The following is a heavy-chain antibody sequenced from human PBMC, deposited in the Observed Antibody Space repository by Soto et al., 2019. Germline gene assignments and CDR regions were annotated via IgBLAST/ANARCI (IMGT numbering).Heavy chain of an antibody. J-gene: IGHJ4*02. Sequence: GGSLRLSCSAPGFTFSDYAMYWVRQAPGKGLEYVSGLSRDGTDTSYTDSVKGRFTISRDNSKNTLYLQMSSLRPEDTAVYYCAGARDGYNMFEYWGQGTLVTVSS. V-gene: IGHV3-64D*06. D-gene: IGHD5-12*01. CDR2: LSRDGTDT. CDR1: GFTFSDYA. CDR3: AGARDGYNMFEY.